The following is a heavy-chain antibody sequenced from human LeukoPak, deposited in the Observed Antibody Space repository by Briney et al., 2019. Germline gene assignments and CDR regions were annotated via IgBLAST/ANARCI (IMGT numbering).Heavy chain of an antibody. V-gene: IGHV4-4*02. CDR1: GGSISSTNW. J-gene: IGHJ4*02. CDR2: IYHSGST. CDR3: ARTTYSSKGVCFDY. Sequence: KPSETLSLTCTVSGGSISSTNWWSWVRQPPGKELEWIGEIYHSGSTNYNPSLKSRVTISVDKSKNQFSLGLNSVTAADTAVYYCARTTYSSKGVCFDYWGQGTLVTVSS. D-gene: IGHD6-19*01.